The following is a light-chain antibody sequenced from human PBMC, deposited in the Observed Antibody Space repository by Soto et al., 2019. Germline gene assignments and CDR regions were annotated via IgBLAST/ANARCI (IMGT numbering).Light chain of an antibody. CDR3: QQYGGSLLT. V-gene: IGKV3-20*01. CDR1: QSLSNS. CDR2: GAS. Sequence: EIVLTQSPGTLSLSPGERATLSCRASQSLSNSLAWYQQKPGQTPRLLIYGASSRATGIPDRFSGSGSGTAFTLTISRLEPEDSAVYYCQQYGGSLLTFGGGTKVEIK. J-gene: IGKJ4*01.